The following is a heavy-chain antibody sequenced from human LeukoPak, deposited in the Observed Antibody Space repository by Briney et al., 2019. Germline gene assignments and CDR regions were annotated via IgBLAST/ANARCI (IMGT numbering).Heavy chain of an antibody. CDR3: AREARYCSSTSCSD. D-gene: IGHD2-2*01. J-gene: IGHJ4*02. CDR1: GFTVSSNY. Sequence: GGSLRLSCAASGFTVSSNYMSWVRQAPGKGLEWVSVIYSGGSTYYADSVKGRLTISRDNSKNTLYLQMNSLRAEDTAVYYCAREARYCSSTSCSDWGQGTLVTVSS. CDR2: IYSGGST. V-gene: IGHV3-66*02.